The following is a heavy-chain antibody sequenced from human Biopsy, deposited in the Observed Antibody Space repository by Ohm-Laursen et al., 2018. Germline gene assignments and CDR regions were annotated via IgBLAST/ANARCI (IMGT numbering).Heavy chain of an antibody. J-gene: IGHJ3*01. V-gene: IGHV3-15*01. Sequence: GSLRLSCTASGFTFSNAWMSWVRQAPGKGLEWVVRIKSKMDGGTADYAAPVKGRFTISRDDSKNTLYLQMNNLKTEDTALYYCAALVPTWGQGTMVTVSS. CDR3: AALVPT. CDR2: IKSKMDGGTA. D-gene: IGHD6-25*01. CDR1: GFTFSNAW.